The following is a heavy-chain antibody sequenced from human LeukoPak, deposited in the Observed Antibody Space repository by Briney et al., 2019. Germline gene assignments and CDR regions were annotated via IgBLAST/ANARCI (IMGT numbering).Heavy chain of an antibody. Sequence: PSQTLSLTCTVSGGSISSGSYYWSWIRQLAGKGLEWIGRINTSGNTNYNPSLKSRVTISVDTSKNQFSLKLNSVTAADTAVYYCARCSGHLGDGFDIWGQGTMVSVSS. CDR3: ARCSGHLGDGFDI. CDR2: INTSGNT. D-gene: IGHD7-27*01. V-gene: IGHV4-61*02. CDR1: GGSISSGSYY. J-gene: IGHJ3*02.